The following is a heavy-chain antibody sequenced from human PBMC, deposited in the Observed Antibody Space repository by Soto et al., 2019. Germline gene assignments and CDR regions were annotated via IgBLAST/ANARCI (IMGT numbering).Heavy chain of an antibody. V-gene: IGHV1-3*01. D-gene: IGHD5-18*01. CDR1: GYTFTDYA. CDR3: ARDTGYTFGSLNY. Sequence: HVALVQSGADVQKPGASVTISCKASGYTFTDYALHWVRQAPGQRLDWMGWMNAGVGNTLYSQKFQGRSTITRDTSASTAYMELNCLKSEDTAIYYCARDTGYTFGSLNYWGPGTLVTVSS. CDR2: MNAGVGNT. J-gene: IGHJ4*02.